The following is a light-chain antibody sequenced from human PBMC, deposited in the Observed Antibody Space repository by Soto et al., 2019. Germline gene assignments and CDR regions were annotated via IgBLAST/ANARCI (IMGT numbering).Light chain of an antibody. CDR3: HQYGSSPRT. V-gene: IGKV3-20*01. J-gene: IGKJ1*01. CDR1: QSVSSSY. Sequence: EIVLTQSPGTLSLSPGERATLSCRASQSVSSSYLAWYQQKPGQAPRLLIYGASSRATGIPDRFSGSGSGTDFTLTSSRLEPDDFAVYYCHQYGSSPRTFGQGTKVEIK. CDR2: GAS.